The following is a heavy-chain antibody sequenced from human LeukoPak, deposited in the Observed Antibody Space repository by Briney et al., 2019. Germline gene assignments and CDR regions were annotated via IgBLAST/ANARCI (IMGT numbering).Heavy chain of an antibody. D-gene: IGHD3-9*01. CDR3: ARGAGRYFDWSRLGNDY. CDR1: GYTFTSYG. CDR2: ISAYNGNT. J-gene: IGHJ4*02. Sequence: VASVKVSCKASGYTFTSYGISWVRQAPGQGLEWMGWISAYNGNTNYAQKLQGRVTMTTDTSTSTAYMELRRLRSDDTAVYYCARGAGRYFDWSRLGNDYWGQGTLVTVSS. V-gene: IGHV1-18*01.